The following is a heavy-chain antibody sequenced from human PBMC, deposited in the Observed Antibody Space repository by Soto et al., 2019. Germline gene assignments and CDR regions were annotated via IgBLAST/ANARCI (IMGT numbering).Heavy chain of an antibody. V-gene: IGHV1-8*01. J-gene: IGHJ6*03. CDR3: ARENDFWSGYYVHYYYMDV. Sequence: GASVKVSCKASGYTFTSYDINWVRQATGQGLEWMGWMNPNSGNTGYAQKFQGRVTMTRNTSISTAYMELSSLRSDDTAVYYCARENDFWSGYYVHYYYMDVWGKGTTVTVSS. CDR1: GYTFTSYD. CDR2: MNPNSGNT. D-gene: IGHD3-3*01.